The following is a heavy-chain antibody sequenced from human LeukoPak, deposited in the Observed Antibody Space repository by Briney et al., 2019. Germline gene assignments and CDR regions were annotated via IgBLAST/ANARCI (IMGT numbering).Heavy chain of an antibody. CDR2: IYYSGST. V-gene: IGHV4-39*07. CDR1: GGSISSSSYY. CDR3: ARVDSSSGFDY. D-gene: IGHD6-6*01. Sequence: SETLSLTCTVSGGSISSSSYYWGWIRQPPGKGLEWIGSIYYSGSTYYNPSLKSRVTISVDTSKNQFSLKLSSVTAADTAVYYCARVDSSSGFDYWGQGTLVTVSS. J-gene: IGHJ4*02.